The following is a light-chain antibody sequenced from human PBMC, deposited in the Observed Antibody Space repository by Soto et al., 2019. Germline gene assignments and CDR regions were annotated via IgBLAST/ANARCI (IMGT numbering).Light chain of an antibody. V-gene: IGKV1-9*01. CDR2: AAS. Sequence: DIQLTQSPSFLSASVGDRVTITCRASQGISSYLAWYQQKPGKAPKLLIYAASTLQSGVPSRFSGSGSGTDFTLTISSLQPDDFATYYCQQYKSYKTFGQGTKVDI. CDR3: QQYKSYKT. J-gene: IGKJ1*01. CDR1: QGISSY.